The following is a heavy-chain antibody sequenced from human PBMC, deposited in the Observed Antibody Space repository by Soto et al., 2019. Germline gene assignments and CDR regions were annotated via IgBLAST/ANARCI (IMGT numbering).Heavy chain of an antibody. CDR1: GGTFSSYA. V-gene: IGHV1-69*05. Sequence: SVKVSCKASGGTFSSYAISWVRQAPGQGLEWMGGIIPIFGTTNYAQKFQGRVTMTRDTAISTAYMELSRLTSDDTAIYFCARGYCSSIGCSHYFDSWGQGTLVTVSS. J-gene: IGHJ4*02. CDR3: ARGYCSSIGCSHYFDS. CDR2: IIPIFGTT. D-gene: IGHD2-2*01.